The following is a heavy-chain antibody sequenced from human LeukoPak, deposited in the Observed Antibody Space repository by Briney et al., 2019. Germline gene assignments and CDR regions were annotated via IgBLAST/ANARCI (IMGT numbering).Heavy chain of an antibody. CDR2: VYPPDSDV. Sequence: GESLKISCEGSGYAFNNYWIGWVRQMPGEGLEWMGIVYPPDSDVIYSPSFRGQVTISVDKSVSTAYLQWSSLKASDTAMCCARRVLIGSDWYDSWGQGTLVTVSS. CDR1: GYAFNNYW. CDR3: ARRVLIGSDWYDS. V-gene: IGHV5-51*01. J-gene: IGHJ5*01. D-gene: IGHD3-9*01.